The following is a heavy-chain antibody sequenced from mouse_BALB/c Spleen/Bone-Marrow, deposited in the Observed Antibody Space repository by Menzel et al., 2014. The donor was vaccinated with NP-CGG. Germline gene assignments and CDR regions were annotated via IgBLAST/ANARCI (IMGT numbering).Heavy chain of an antibody. CDR3: ATLTGTFDY. D-gene: IGHD4-1*01. CDR1: GFNIKDPY. V-gene: IGHV14-3*02. J-gene: IGHJ3*01. Sequence: ESGAELVKPGASAKLSCTTSGFNIKDPYIHWVKQRPEQGLEWIGRIDPANYNTQYVPKFQGKATITADTPSNAAYLQLNSLTSEDTAVYYCATLTGTFDYWGQGTPVTVSA. CDR2: IDPANYNT.